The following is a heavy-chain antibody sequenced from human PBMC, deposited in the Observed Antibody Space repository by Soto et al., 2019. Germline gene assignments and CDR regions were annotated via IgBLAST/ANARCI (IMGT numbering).Heavy chain of an antibody. J-gene: IGHJ4*02. CDR1: GFTFSSYA. CDR3: ASSTAMVTTQIDY. D-gene: IGHD5-18*01. Sequence: PGGSLRLSCAASGFTFSSYAMSWVRQAPGKGLEWVSGITSSGGSTYYADSVKGRFTISRDNSKKTLYLQMNSLRAEDTAVYYCASSTAMVTTQIDYWGQGTLVTVCS. V-gene: IGHV3-23*01. CDR2: ITSSGGST.